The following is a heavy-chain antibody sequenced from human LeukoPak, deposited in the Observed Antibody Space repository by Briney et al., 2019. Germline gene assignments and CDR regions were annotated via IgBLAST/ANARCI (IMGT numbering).Heavy chain of an antibody. J-gene: IGHJ6*03. V-gene: IGHV3-48*01. CDR2: ISSSSSTI. D-gene: IGHD2-8*01. CDR1: GFTVSSNY. Sequence: GGSLRLSCAASGFTVSSNYMSWVRQAPGKGLEWVSYISSSSSTIYYADSVKGRFTISRDNAKNSLYLQMNSLRAEDTAVYYCARGYCTNGVCYYYYMDVWGKGTTVTVSS. CDR3: ARGYCTNGVCYYYYMDV.